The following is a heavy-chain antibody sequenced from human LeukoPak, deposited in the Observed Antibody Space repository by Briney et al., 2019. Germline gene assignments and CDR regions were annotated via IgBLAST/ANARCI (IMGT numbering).Heavy chain of an antibody. Sequence: SETLSLTCAVYGGSFSGYYWSWIRQPPGKGLGWIGEINHSGSTNYNPSLKSRVTISVDTSKNQFSLKLSSVTAADTAVYYCARDRLITEGAFDIWGQGTMVTVSS. CDR3: ARDRLITEGAFDI. D-gene: IGHD3/OR15-3a*01. V-gene: IGHV4-34*01. CDR2: INHSGST. J-gene: IGHJ3*02. CDR1: GGSFSGYY.